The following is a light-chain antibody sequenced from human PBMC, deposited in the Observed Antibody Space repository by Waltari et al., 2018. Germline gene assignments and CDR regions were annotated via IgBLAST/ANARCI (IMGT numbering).Light chain of an antibody. V-gene: IGKV4-1*01. J-gene: IGKJ5*01. CDR1: QSVFNHRNNKNN. CDR3: QRYFDIVL. CDR2: WAS. Sequence: DIVVTQSPHSLAVSLGERATITCNPGQSVFNHRNNKNNFAWYQQKPGQPPKLLIYWASTRASGVPDRFSGSGSGTDFTLTISSLQAEDVAVYYCQRYFDIVLFGQGTRVEIK.